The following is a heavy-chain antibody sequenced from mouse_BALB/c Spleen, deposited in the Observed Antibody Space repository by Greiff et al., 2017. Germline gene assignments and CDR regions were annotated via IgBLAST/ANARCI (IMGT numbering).Heavy chain of an antibody. Sequence: EVKLVESGGDLVKPGGSLKLSCAASGFTFSSYGMSWVRQTPDKRLEWVATISSGGSYTYYPDSVKGRFTISRDNAKNTLYLQMSSLKSEDTAMYYCARQGGNYVRPWFAYWGQGTLVTVSA. D-gene: IGHD2-1*01. CDR1: GFTFSSYG. CDR2: ISSGGSYT. CDR3: ARQGGNYVRPWFAY. J-gene: IGHJ3*01. V-gene: IGHV5-6*01.